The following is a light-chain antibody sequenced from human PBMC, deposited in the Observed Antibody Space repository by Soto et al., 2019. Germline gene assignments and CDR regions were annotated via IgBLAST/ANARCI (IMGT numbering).Light chain of an antibody. CDR2: LGS. CDR1: HSLLHSNGYNY. CDR3: MQALQTPPT. Sequence: DIVMTQSPLSLPVTPGEPASISCSSSHSLLHSNGYNYLDWYLQKPGQSPQLLIYLGSNRASGVPDRFSGSGSGTDFTLKISRVEAEDVGVYYCMQALQTPPTFGQGTKVEIK. J-gene: IGKJ1*01. V-gene: IGKV2-28*01.